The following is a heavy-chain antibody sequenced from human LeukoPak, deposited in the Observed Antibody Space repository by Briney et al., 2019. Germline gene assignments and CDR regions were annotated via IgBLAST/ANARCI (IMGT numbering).Heavy chain of an antibody. CDR2: IYYSGST. V-gene: IGHV4-39*07. CDR3: ARRFARGHSGYEWGAFDI. D-gene: IGHD5-12*01. J-gene: IGHJ3*02. CDR1: GGSISSNSYY. Sequence: PSETLSLTCTVSGGSISSNSYYWGWIRQPPGKGLEWIGTIYYSGSTYQNPSLKSRVTISVDTSKNQFSLKLSSVTAADTAVYYCARRFARGHSGYEWGAFDIWGQGTMVTVSS.